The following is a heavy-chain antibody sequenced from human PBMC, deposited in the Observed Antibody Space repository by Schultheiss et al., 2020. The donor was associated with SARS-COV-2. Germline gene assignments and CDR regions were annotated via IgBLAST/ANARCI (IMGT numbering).Heavy chain of an antibody. J-gene: IGHJ6*02. CDR1: GGSVSSGSYY. CDR3: ASPSYSSSHYYYYGMDV. Sequence: SQTLSLTCTVSGGSVSSGSYYWSWIRQPPGKGLEWIGRIYTSGSTNYNPSLRSRVVISVDTSKNQFSLKLSSVTAADTAVYYCASPSYSSSHYYYYGMDVWGQGTTVTVSS. CDR2: IYTSGST. V-gene: IGHV4-61*02. D-gene: IGHD6-6*01.